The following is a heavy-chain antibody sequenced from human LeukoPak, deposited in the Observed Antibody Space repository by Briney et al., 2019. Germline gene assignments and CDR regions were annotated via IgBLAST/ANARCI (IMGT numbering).Heavy chain of an antibody. CDR2: ISSNGGST. V-gene: IGHV3-64*01. CDR3: ARDKILSSSWDWYFDL. CDR1: GFTFSSYA. Sequence: GGSLRLSCAATGFTFSSYAMHWVRQAPGKGLEYVSAISSNGGSTYYANSVKGRFTISRDNSKNTLYLQMGSLRAEDMAVYYCARDKILSSSWDWYFDLWGRGTLVTVSS. J-gene: IGHJ2*01. D-gene: IGHD6-13*01.